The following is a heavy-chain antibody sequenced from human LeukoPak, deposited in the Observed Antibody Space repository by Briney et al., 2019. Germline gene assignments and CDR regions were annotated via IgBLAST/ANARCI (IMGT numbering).Heavy chain of an antibody. V-gene: IGHV3-23*01. CDR1: GFTFTTYA. CDR2: LSGGGETT. D-gene: IGHD1-1*01. J-gene: IGHJ4*02. Sequence: PGGSLRLSCVTSGFTFTTYAMGWVRQAPGTGLEWVSALSGGGETTYYADSVKGRFTISRDNSKNTVSLQMNSLGAEDTAAYYCTRLSGTFGTTSRVLDSWGQGTQVTVSS. CDR3: TRLSGTFGTTSRVLDS.